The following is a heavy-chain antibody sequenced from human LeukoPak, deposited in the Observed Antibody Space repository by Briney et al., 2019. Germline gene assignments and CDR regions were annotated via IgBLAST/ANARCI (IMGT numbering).Heavy chain of an antibody. V-gene: IGHV3-7*01. J-gene: IGHJ4*02. CDR3: ARDESGESELDY. Sequence: GGSLRLSCAASEFTFSSYWMSWVRQAPGKGLEWVANIKQDGSEKYYVDSVKGRFTISRDNAKNSLYLQMNSLRAEDTAVYYCARDESGESELDYWGQGTLVTVSS. CDR1: EFTFSSYW. D-gene: IGHD1-26*01. CDR2: IKQDGSEK.